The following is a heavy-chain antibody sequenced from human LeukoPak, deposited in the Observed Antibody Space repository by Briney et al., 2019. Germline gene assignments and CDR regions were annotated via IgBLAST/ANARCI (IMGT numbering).Heavy chain of an antibody. CDR2: VSGYNGDT. D-gene: IGHD4-17*01. Sequence: ASVKVSCKPSGYTFSRHGITWVRQAPGQGPEWMGWVSGYNGDTNYAKSVRGRVTMTTDTSTNTAYMELRSLRSEDTAVYYCARVGVTTFYGSYYYYGMDVWGQGTTVTVSS. CDR1: GYTFSRHG. J-gene: IGHJ6*02. V-gene: IGHV1-18*01. CDR3: ARVGVTTFYGSYYYYGMDV.